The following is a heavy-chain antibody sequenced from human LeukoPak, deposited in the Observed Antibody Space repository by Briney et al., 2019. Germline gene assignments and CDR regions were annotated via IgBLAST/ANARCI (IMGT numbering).Heavy chain of an antibody. CDR3: ARLGYSSGRYDY. V-gene: IGHV4-59*08. CDR1: GGSISSYY. Sequence: SETLSLTCTVSGGSISSYYWSWIRQPPGKGLEWIGYIYYSGSTNYNPSLKRRVTISVDTSKNQFSLKLSSVTAADTAVYYCARLGYSSGRYDYWGQGTLVTVSS. J-gene: IGHJ4*02. D-gene: IGHD6-25*01. CDR2: IYYSGST.